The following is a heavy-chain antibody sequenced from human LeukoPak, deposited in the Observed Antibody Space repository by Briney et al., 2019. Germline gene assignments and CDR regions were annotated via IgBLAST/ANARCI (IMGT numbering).Heavy chain of an antibody. V-gene: IGHV4-4*09. CDR3: ARGDVGGTHTAEAFDI. D-gene: IGHD3-16*01. CDR2: VYSSGST. CDR1: GGFINTYF. J-gene: IGHJ3*02. Sequence: SETVSLTSTVYGGFINTYFWSWLPQPPGKGRNWIGYVYSSGSTNYNPSLKIRVTMSLDTSKRQFSLELSSVTAADTAIYYCARGDVGGTHTAEAFDIWGQGTMVTVSS.